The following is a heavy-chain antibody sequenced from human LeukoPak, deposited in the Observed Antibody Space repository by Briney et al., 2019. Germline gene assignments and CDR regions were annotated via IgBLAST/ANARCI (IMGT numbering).Heavy chain of an antibody. CDR2: ISSRGSTI. CDR1: GFTLSDYY. J-gene: IGHJ4*02. V-gene: IGHV3-11*04. D-gene: IGHD1-14*01. CDR3: AREYGNRNY. Sequence: GGSLRLSCSASGFTLSDYYVAWIRQAPGKGLEWVSYISSRGSTIHNADSVKGRSTISRDNAKHSLYLQMNSLRADDTAVYYCAREYGNRNYWGQGTLVTVSS.